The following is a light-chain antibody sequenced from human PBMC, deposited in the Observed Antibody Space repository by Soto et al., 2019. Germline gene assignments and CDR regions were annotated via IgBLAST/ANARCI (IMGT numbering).Light chain of an antibody. CDR1: SSDVGGYNY. J-gene: IGLJ1*01. V-gene: IGLV2-14*01. CDR2: EVS. CDR3: SSYTSGSLYV. Sequence: QSALTQPASVSGSPGQSITISCTGTSSDVGGYNYVSWYQQHPGKAPKLMIYEVSRRPSGVSNRFSGSKSGNTASLAIPGLQAEDEADYYCSSYTSGSLYVFGTGTKLTVL.